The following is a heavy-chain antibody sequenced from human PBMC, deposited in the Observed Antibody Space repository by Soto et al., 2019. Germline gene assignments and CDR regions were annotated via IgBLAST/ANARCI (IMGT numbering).Heavy chain of an antibody. J-gene: IGHJ1*01. V-gene: IGHV3-7*02. CDR1: GFTFRSYW. CDR2: INQDGSQK. D-gene: IGHD2-2*01. Sequence: EGQLVESGGGLVQPGGSLRLSCQVSGFTFRSYWMTWVRRAPGKGLEWVAHINQDGSQKYYVDSVKGRFTISRDNANWSLHLQMNSLRAEDTAVYYCATWADAVDEDQFQYWGQGTLVSVSS. CDR3: ATWADAVDEDQFQY.